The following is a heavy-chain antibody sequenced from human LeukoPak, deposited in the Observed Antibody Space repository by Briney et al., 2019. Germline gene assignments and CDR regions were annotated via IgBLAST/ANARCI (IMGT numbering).Heavy chain of an antibody. CDR1: GFTFSSYS. D-gene: IGHD3-10*01. V-gene: IGHV3-21*01. CDR2: ISSSSSSYI. CDR3: ARDAEITMVRGVPDY. J-gene: IGHJ4*02. Sequence: RTGGSLRLSCAASGFTFSSYSMNWVRQAPGKGLEWVSSISSSSSSYIYYADSVKGRFTISRDNAKNSLYLQMNSLRAEDTAVYYCARDAEITMVRGVPDYWGQGTLVTVSS.